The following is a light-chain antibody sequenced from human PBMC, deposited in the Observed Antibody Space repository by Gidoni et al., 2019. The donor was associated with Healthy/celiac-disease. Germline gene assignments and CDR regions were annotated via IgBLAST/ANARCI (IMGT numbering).Light chain of an antibody. CDR1: SSNIGAGYD. CDR3: QSYDSSLSGSGVV. J-gene: IGLJ2*01. CDR2: VTS. V-gene: IGLV1-40*01. Sequence: QSVLTQPPSVSGAPGQRVTISCTGSSSNIGAGYDVHWYQQLPGTAPTLLSYVTSNRPSGAPDRFSGSKSGTSASLAITGLQAEDEADYYCQSYDSSLSGSGVVFGGGTKLTVL.